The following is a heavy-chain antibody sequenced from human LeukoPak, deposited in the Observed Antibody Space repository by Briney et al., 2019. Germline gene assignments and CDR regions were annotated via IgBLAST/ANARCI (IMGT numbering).Heavy chain of an antibody. CDR1: GFTLSSYC. V-gene: IGHV3-74*01. J-gene: IGHJ4*02. CDR2: INNDGVST. D-gene: IGHD5-12*01. Sequence: GGSLRLSCAASGFTLSSYCMHWVRQVPGQGLEWLSRINNDGVSTSYADSVKGRFTISRDNAKNTLYLRMNSLRSEDTAIYYCARNHHSGGYGGAIDYWGQGTLVTVSS. CDR3: ARNHHSGGYGGAIDY.